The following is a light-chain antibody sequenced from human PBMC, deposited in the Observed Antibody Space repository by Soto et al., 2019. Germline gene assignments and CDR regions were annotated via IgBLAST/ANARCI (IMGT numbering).Light chain of an antibody. Sequence: IVLTPSPVTLSLSPGERATLSCRASQSVISNFLAWYQQKPGQAPRLLIYGASSRATGIPDRFSGSGSGTDFTLTISRLEPEDFAVYYCQQYGSSPLTFGRGTKVDIK. V-gene: IGKV3-20*01. CDR2: GAS. CDR1: QSVISNF. CDR3: QQYGSSPLT. J-gene: IGKJ4*01.